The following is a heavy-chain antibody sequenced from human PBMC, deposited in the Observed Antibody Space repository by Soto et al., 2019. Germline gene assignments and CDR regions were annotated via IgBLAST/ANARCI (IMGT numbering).Heavy chain of an antibody. V-gene: IGHV1-8*01. CDR1: GYTFTSYY. CDR3: ARCRMITFGGVIVYQYYYYYGMDV. CDR2: MNPNSGNT. J-gene: IGHJ6*02. Sequence: GASVKVSCKASGYTFTSYYINWVRQATGQGLEWMGWMNPNSGNTSYAQKFQGRVTKTRNTTISTAYMELSSLRSEDTAVYYCARCRMITFGGVIVYQYYYYYGMDVWGQGTTVTVSS. D-gene: IGHD3-16*01.